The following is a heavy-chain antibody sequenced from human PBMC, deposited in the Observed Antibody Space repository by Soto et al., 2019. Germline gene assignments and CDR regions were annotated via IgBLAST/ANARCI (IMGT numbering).Heavy chain of an antibody. Sequence: GGSLRLSCAASGFTFRSYDMHWVRQATGKGLEWVSAIGTAGDTYYPGSVKGRFTISRENAKNSLYLQMNSLRAGDTAVYYCARGPWGGSSSRYYYYGMDVWGQGTTVTVSS. CDR3: ARGPWGGSSSRYYYYGMDV. CDR1: GFTFRSYD. V-gene: IGHV3-13*01. D-gene: IGHD6-6*01. CDR2: IGTAGDT. J-gene: IGHJ6*02.